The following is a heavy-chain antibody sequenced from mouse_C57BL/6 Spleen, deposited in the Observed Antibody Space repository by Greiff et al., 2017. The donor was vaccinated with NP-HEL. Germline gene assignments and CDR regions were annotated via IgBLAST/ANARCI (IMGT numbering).Heavy chain of an antibody. Sequence: VQLQQSGPELVKPGASVKMSCKASGYTFTDYNMHWVKQSHGKSLEWIGYINPNNGGTSYNQKFKGKATLTVNKSSSTAYMELRSLTSEDSAVYYCARNRIYDGYYVDYWGQGTTLTVSS. D-gene: IGHD2-3*01. J-gene: IGHJ2*01. V-gene: IGHV1-22*01. CDR3: ARNRIYDGYYVDY. CDR2: INPNNGGT. CDR1: GYTFTDYN.